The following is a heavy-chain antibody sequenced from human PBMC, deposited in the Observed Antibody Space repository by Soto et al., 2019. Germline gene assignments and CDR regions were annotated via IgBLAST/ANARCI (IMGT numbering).Heavy chain of an antibody. CDR3: ARDLNYPNWFDP. D-gene: IGHD1-7*01. Sequence: GGSLRLSCAASGFTFSSYGMHWVSQAPGKGLEWVAVIWYDGSNKYYADSVKGRFTISRDNSKNTLYLQMNSLRAEDTAVYYCARDLNYPNWFDPWGQGTLVTVSS. CDR2: IWYDGSNK. J-gene: IGHJ5*02. CDR1: GFTFSSYG. V-gene: IGHV3-33*01.